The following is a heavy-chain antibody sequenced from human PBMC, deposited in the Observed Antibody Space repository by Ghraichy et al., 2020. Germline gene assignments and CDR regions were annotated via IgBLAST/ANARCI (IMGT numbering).Heavy chain of an antibody. CDR3: ARAYYDVLTGYYFYFDF. CDR1: GFSYDTYG. Sequence: ASVKVSCKTSGFSYDTYGISWVRQAPGQGLEWVGWVSGSSGDTNYAPKFQGRVTRTTDRFTSKAYMDLRRLRFDEPAIYYFARAYYDVLTGYYFYFDFWGQGT. V-gene: IGHV1-18*04. J-gene: IGHJ4*02. CDR2: VSGSSGDT. D-gene: IGHD3-9*01.